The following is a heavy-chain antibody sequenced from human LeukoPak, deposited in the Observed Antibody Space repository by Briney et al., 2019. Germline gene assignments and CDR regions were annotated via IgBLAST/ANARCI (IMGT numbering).Heavy chain of an antibody. Sequence: PGGSLRLSCAASGFTFSSYSMKWVRQAPGKGLEWVSSISSSSSYIYYADSVKGRFTISRDNAKNSLYLQMNSLRAEDTAVYYCATHFNYYDGSGYYYPPPFDYWGQGTLVTVSS. CDR3: ATHFNYYDGSGYYYPPPFDY. J-gene: IGHJ4*02. CDR1: GFTFSSYS. D-gene: IGHD3-22*01. CDR2: ISSSSSYI. V-gene: IGHV3-21*01.